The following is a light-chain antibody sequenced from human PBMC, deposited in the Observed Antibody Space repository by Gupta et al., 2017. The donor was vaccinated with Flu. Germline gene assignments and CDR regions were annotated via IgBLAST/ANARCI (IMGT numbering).Light chain of an antibody. Sequence: DAVMTQSPLSLHVTLGQPASISCRSSESLVYSDGDIYVSWFHQRPGQSPRRLIYKASNRDSGVPDRISGSGSGTDFTLTISRLEAEDVGVYYCMHSTRWPWTFGQGTKVEI. CDR3: MHSTRWPWT. V-gene: IGKV2-30*01. CDR2: KAS. CDR1: ESLVYSDGDIY. J-gene: IGKJ1*01.